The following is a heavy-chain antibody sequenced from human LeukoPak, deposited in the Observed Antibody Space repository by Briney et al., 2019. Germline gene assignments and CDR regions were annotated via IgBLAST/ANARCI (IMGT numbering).Heavy chain of an antibody. D-gene: IGHD3-10*01. CDR2: ICYTGNT. CDR1: GDSIIGYY. J-gene: IGHJ3*02. Sequence: SETLSLTCSVSGDSIIGYYWGWIRQPPGKGLEWIGNICYTGNTYYNSSLKSRVTISLDTSKNQFSLKVISMTAADTAAYYCTKSDGYGLIRICGRGTMVTVSS. CDR3: TKSDGYGLIRI. V-gene: IGHV4-39*07.